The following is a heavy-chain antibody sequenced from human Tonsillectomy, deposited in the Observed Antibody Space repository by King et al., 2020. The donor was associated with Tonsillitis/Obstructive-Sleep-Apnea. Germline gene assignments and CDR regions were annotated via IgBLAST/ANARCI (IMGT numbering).Heavy chain of an antibody. V-gene: IGHV5-10-1*01. Sequence: PLVPSGAAVQEPGASLRISCQGSGYSFTSYWINWVRQMPGKGLEWMGTIDPSDSYTNYSPSFQGHIIISLDKSIGTAYLQWSSLKASDTAMYYGAKGREVGVGTEEAVESGGQGTMVTV. CDR2: IDPSDSYT. CDR1: GYSFTSYW. CDR3: AKGREVGVGTEEAVES. D-gene: IGHD4-23*01. J-gene: IGHJ3*01.